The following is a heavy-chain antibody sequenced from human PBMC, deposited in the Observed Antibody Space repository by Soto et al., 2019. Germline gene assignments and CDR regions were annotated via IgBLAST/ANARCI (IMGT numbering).Heavy chain of an antibody. Sequence: ASVKVSCKASGYTFTSYAMHWVRQAPGQGLEWMGIINASGGSTKYSQKFQGRVTMTRDTSTSTVYMELSSLRSEDTAVYYRAREAGSGGPDFDYWGQGTLVTVSS. CDR2: INASGGST. V-gene: IGHV1-46*03. J-gene: IGHJ4*02. CDR3: AREAGSGGPDFDY. D-gene: IGHD2-15*01. CDR1: GYTFTSYA.